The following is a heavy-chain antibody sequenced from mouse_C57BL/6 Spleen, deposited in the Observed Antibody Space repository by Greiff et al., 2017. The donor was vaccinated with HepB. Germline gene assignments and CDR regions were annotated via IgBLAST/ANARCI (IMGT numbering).Heavy chain of an antibody. V-gene: IGHV1-55*01. CDR1: GYTFTSYW. D-gene: IGHD2-4*01. Sequence: VQLQESGAELVKPGASVKMSCKASGYTFTSYWITWVKQRPGQGLEWIGDIYPGSGSTNYNEKFKSKATLTVDTSSSTAYMQLSSLTSEDSAVYYCARGDDYAWFAYWGQGTLVTVSA. J-gene: IGHJ3*01. CDR3: ARGDDYAWFAY. CDR2: IYPGSGST.